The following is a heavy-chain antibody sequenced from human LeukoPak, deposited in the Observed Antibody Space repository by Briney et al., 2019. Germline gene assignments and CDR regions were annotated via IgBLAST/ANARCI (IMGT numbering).Heavy chain of an antibody. V-gene: IGHV1-8*01. CDR2: MNPNSGNT. CDR1: GYTFTSYD. J-gene: IGHJ6*03. D-gene: IGHD5-18*01. Sequence: ASVKVSCKASGYTFTSYDINWLRQATGQGLEWMGWMNPNSGNTGYSQKFQGRVTMTSNTSISTAYMELSRLRSEDTAVYYCARRSTAMVNYYYYYMDVWGKGTTVTVSS. CDR3: ARRSTAMVNYYYYYMDV.